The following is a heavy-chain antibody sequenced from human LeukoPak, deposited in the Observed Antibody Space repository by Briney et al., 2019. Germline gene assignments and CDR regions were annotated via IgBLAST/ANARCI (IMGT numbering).Heavy chain of an antibody. D-gene: IGHD6-19*01. Sequence: PGGSLRLSCAASGFTFSSYSMNWVRQAPGKGLEWASSISSSSSYIYYADSVKGRFTISRDNAKNSLYLQMNSLRAEDTAVYYCASTNSSGWLFDYWGQGTLVTVSS. CDR3: ASTNSSGWLFDY. V-gene: IGHV3-21*01. CDR1: GFTFSSYS. CDR2: ISSSSSYI. J-gene: IGHJ4*02.